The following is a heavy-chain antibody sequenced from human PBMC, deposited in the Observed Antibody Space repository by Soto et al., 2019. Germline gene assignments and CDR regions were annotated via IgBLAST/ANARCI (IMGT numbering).Heavy chain of an antibody. V-gene: IGHV3-48*02. CDR1: GFNFKTYS. J-gene: IGHJ4*02. CDR3: ATLQLGREEIFDS. CDR2: ISETSIAI. D-gene: IGHD1-1*01. Sequence: EVQLVESGGGLVQPGGSLRLSCAASGFNFKTYSMNWVRQAPGKGLEWVSYISETSIAIYYRDSVKGRFTISRDNARNTLYLQMISLRDEDTAVYYCATLQLGREEIFDSWGEGTLVTVSS.